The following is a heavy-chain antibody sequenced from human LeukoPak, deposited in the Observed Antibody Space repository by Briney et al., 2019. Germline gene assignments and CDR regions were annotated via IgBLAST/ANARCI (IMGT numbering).Heavy chain of an antibody. J-gene: IGHJ5*02. CDR2: IYTSGST. D-gene: IGHD3-22*01. Sequence: PSETLSLTCTVSGGSISSGSYYWSWIRQPAGKGLEWIGRIYTSGSTNYNPSLKSRVTMSVDTSKNQFSLKLSSVTAADTAVYYCARDLWYYDSSGNKPHNWFDPWGQGTLVTVSS. CDR3: ARDLWYYDSSGNKPHNWFDP. V-gene: IGHV4-61*02. CDR1: GGSISSGSYY.